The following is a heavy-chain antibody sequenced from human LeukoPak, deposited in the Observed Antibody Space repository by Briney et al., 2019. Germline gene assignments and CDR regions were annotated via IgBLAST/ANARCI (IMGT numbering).Heavy chain of an antibody. V-gene: IGHV3-30*02. J-gene: IGHJ6*04. CDR1: GFTFISYG. Sequence: GGSLRLSCAASGFTFISYGMHWVRDAPGKGLEWVAFIRDDGSNKYYADSVKGRFTICRDNSKNTLYLQMNSLRAEDTAVYYCAKGGEGYCSSTRCSYPGLLDVWGKGTTVTVSS. D-gene: IGHD2-2*01. CDR3: AKGGEGYCSSTRCSYPGLLDV. CDR2: IRDDGSNK.